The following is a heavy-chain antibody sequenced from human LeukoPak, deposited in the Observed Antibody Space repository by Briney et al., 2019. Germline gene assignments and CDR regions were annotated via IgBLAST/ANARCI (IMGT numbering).Heavy chain of an antibody. CDR1: GFTFSNAW. CDR2: IKSESVGGAI. J-gene: IGHJ4*02. CDR3: TTTYHYDSTGYSSYY. V-gene: IGHV3-15*01. Sequence: GGSLRLSCAASGFTFSNAWMSWVRQAPGKGLEWVGRIKSESVGGAIDYAAPVKGRFTISRDDSRNTVYLQMNSLKTEDTAFYYCTTTYHYDSTGYSSYYWGQGTLVTVSS. D-gene: IGHD3-22*01.